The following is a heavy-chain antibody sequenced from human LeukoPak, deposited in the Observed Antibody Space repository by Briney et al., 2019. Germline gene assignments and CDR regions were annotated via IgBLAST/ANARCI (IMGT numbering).Heavy chain of an antibody. J-gene: IGHJ4*02. Sequence: ASVKVSCKASGYTFTSYGISWVRQAPGQGLEWMGWISAYNGNTNYAQKLQGRVTMTTDTSKSTAYLELRSLSSDDTAVYYCARIVGPKTAGDYWGQGTLVTVSS. CDR3: ARIVGPKTAGDY. V-gene: IGHV1-18*01. CDR1: GYTFTSYG. CDR2: ISAYNGNT. D-gene: IGHD2-21*01.